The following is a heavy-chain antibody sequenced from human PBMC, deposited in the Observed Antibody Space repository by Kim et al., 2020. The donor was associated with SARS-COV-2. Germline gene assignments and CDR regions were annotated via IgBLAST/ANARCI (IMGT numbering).Heavy chain of an antibody. D-gene: IGHD6-13*01. V-gene: IGHV3-53*01. Sequence: GGSLRLSCAASGFIVSSMYMTWVRQAPGKGLDWVSVIYTGGSTYYADSVKGRFTISRDNSKNTLYLQMNNLSAEDTAVYYCARGSSWYGSIYYYGLDVWGQGTSVTVSS. CDR1: GFIVSSMY. J-gene: IGHJ6*02. CDR3: ARGSSWYGSIYYYGLDV. CDR2: IYTGGST.